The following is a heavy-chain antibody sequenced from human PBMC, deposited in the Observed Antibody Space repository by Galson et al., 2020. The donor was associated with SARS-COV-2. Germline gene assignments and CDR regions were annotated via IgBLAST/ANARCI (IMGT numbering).Heavy chain of an antibody. CDR1: GGSFSGYS. J-gene: IGHJ6*03. CDR2: INTSGST. V-gene: IGHV4-34*01. D-gene: IGHD2-2*01. CDR3: ARGHRGVVPSPILGLGPFYSYFYMDV. Sequence: SETLSLTCAVYGGSFSGYSWSWIRQPPGKGLEWLGEINTSGSTHYSPSLKSRVPISRDTSKNQFSLTLRSVTAADTSVYFCARGHRGVVPSPILGLGPFYSYFYMDVWGKGTTVTVSS.